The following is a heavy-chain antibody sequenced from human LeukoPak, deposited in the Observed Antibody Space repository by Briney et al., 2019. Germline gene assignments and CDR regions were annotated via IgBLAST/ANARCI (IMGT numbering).Heavy chain of an antibody. CDR3: ARDGYCDSITCFDY. J-gene: IGHJ4*02. CDR1: GFIFSNYG. D-gene: IGHD3-22*01. V-gene: IGHV3-30*02. CDR2: IRYDGSDK. Sequence: GGSLRLSCAASGFIFSNYGIHWVRQAPGKGLEWVAFIRYDGSDKYYTDSVKGRFTISRDNSKNTLYLQMNGLRAEDTAIYYCARDGYCDSITCFDYWGQGTLVTVSS.